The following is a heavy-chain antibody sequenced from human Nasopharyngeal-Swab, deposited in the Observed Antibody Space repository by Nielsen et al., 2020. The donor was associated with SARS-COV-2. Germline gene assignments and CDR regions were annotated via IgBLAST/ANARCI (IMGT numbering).Heavy chain of an antibody. CDR3: ARQRQYQLLTYSYYYGMDV. V-gene: IGHV4-59*08. CDR2: VNYTGST. Sequence: SETLSLTCAVSGGSISRYYWSWIRQPPGEGLEWIGYVNYTGSTNYNPSLKSRVTISVDTSKSHFSLRLSSVTAADTAVYFCARQRQYQLLTYSYYYGMDVWGQGTTVTVSS. D-gene: IGHD2-2*01. CDR1: GGSISRYY. J-gene: IGHJ6*02.